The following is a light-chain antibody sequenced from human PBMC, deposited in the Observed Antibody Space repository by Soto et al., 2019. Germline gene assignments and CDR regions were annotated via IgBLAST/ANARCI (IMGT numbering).Light chain of an antibody. Sequence: DSQMTQSPSSLSASVGDTVTITCRSSRDVGRWLSWDQQKPGKAPNLLIDAASSLQSGVPSMFSGGGSGTDFTLTISTLQTEDCATYYCQQSYATPSTFGQGTRLEI. J-gene: IGKJ5*01. CDR1: RDVGRW. V-gene: IGKV1-39*01. CDR2: AAS. CDR3: QQSYATPST.